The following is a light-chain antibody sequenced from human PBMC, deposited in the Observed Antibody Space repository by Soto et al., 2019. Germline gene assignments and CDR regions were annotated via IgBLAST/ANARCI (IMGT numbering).Light chain of an antibody. J-gene: IGLJ2*01. CDR1: SSDVGGYNY. Sequence: QSVLTQPASVCGSPGQSITISCTGTSSDVGGYNYVSWYQHNPGKAPKLMMYDVNNRPSGVSNRFSGSKSGNAASLTISGVQAEYEADYYCQSYDSSLSGYVVFGGGTKLTVL. CDR3: QSYDSSLSGYVV. V-gene: IGLV2-14*03. CDR2: DVN.